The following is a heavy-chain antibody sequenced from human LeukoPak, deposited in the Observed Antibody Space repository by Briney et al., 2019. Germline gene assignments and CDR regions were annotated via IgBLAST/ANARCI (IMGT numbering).Heavy chain of an antibody. CDR2: IIPIFGTA. V-gene: IGHV1-69*01. J-gene: IGHJ4*02. CDR1: GGTFISYA. D-gene: IGHD3-16*02. CDR3: ARCEYDYVWGSYRYAPSDY. Sequence: SVKVSCKASGGTFISYAISWVRQAPGQGLEWMGGIIPIFGTANYAQKFQGRVTITADESTSTAYMELSSLRSEDTAVYYCARCEYDYVWGSYRYAPSDYWGQGTLVTVSS.